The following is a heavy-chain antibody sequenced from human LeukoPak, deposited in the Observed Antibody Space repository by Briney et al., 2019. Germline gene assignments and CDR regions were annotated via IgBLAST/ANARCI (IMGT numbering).Heavy chain of an antibody. V-gene: IGHV1-69*05. D-gene: IGHD5-12*01. J-gene: IGHJ5*02. Sequence: SVKVSYKASGGTFSSYVISWVRQAPGQGVEWMGGLIPIFGTENYAQKFQGRVTITTDEATTTAYMELSSLRSEDTAVYYCARVYSGYELLSPIWFDPWGQGTLVTVSS. CDR1: GGTFSSYV. CDR2: LIPIFGTE. CDR3: ARVYSGYELLSPIWFDP.